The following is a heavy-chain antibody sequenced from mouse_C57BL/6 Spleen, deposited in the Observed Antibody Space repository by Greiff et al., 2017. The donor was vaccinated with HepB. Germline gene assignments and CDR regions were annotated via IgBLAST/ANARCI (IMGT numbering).Heavy chain of an antibody. CDR2: IYPRSGNT. D-gene: IGHD2-2*01. J-gene: IGHJ2*01. CDR3: AGYGYDRPYYFDY. Sequence: QVHVKQSGAELARPGASVKLSCKASGYTFTSYGISWVKQRTGQGLEWIGEIYPRSGNTYYNEKFKGKATLTADKSSSTAYMELRSLTSEDSAVYFCAGYGYDRPYYFDYWGQGTTLTVSS. CDR1: GYTFTSYG. V-gene: IGHV1-81*01.